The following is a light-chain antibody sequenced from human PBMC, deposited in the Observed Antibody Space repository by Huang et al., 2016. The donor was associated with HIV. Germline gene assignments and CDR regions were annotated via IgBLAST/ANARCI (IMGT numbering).Light chain of an antibody. J-gene: IGKJ2*03. V-gene: IGKV3-20*01. CDR3: QQFGSSPPYS. CDR1: QSVTRSH. Sequence: EIVLTQSPDTLSLSPGERATVSCRASQSVTRSHLAWYQQRPGQAPKLLIYGASTRATGSPDRFSGSGSGTDFTLTISRLAPEDFAVYYCQQFGSSPPYSFGQGTKLEIK. CDR2: GAS.